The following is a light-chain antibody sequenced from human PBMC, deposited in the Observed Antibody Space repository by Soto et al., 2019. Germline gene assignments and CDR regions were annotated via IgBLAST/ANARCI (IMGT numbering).Light chain of an antibody. V-gene: IGKV2-28*01. Sequence: DIVMTQSPLSLPVTPGESASISCRSSQSLLHSDGNIYLDWYLQKPGQSPQLLLYLVSNRASGVPDRFSGSRSGTDFTLKISRVEAEDVGVYYCRQAVEVPYIFGQVTKLDIK. J-gene: IGKJ2*01. CDR1: QSLLHSDGNIY. CDR2: LVS. CDR3: RQAVEVPYI.